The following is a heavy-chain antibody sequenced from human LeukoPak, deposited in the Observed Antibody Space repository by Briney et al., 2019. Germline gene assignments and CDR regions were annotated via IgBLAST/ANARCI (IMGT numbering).Heavy chain of an antibody. CDR2: IRYDGINK. V-gene: IGHV3-30*02. D-gene: IGHD3-10*01. J-gene: IGHJ3*02. CDR1: GFTLSRHG. CDR3: AKEGDYYGSGSYRDAFNI. Sequence: GGSLRLSCAASGFTLSRHGMHWVRRAPGKGLEWVAFIRYDGINKYSADSVKGRFTISRDNFKNTLYLQMNSLRAEDTAVYYCAKEGDYYGSGSYRDAFNIWGQGTMVTVSS.